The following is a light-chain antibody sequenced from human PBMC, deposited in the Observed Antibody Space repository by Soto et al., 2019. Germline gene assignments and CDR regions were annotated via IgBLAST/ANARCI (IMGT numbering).Light chain of an antibody. CDR3: AAWDGSLSGRV. J-gene: IGLJ3*02. CDR2: RNN. CDR1: SSNIGTNS. V-gene: IGLV1-47*01. Sequence: QLVLTQPPSASGTPGQRVTISCSGSSSNIGTNSVYWYQQLPGTAPKLLVYRNNQRPSGVSDRFSVSKSGTSASLAIGGLRSEDEADYYCAAWDGSLSGRVFGGGTKLTVL.